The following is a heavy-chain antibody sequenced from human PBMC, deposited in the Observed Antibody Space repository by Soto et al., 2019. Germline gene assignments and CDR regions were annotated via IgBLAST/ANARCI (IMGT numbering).Heavy chain of an antibody. D-gene: IGHD2-15*01. CDR1: GGSISSYY. CDR3: ARDSGYLL. Sequence: SETLSLTCTVSGGSISSYYWSWIRQPPGKGLEWIGYIYYSGSTNYNPSLKSRVTISVDTSKNQFSLKLSSVTAADTAVYYCARDSGYLLWGQGTLVTVSS. CDR2: IYYSGST. J-gene: IGHJ4*02. V-gene: IGHV4-59*01.